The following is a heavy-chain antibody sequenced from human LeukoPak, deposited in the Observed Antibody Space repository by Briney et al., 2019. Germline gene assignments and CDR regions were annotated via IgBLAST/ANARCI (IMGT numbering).Heavy chain of an antibody. CDR1: GYTFTSYD. V-gene: IGHV1-8*01. Sequence: ASLKVSFKAAGYTFTSYDINWVREATGPGLKWMGWMDPNSGKTGYPQKFQGRVTMTRNTPISTAYMELSRLRSEDTAVCHCARGLPFSKGSCYTPWGQGTLVTVSS. D-gene: IGHD2-2*02. CDR3: ARGLPFSKGSCYTP. CDR2: MDPNSGKT. J-gene: IGHJ5*02.